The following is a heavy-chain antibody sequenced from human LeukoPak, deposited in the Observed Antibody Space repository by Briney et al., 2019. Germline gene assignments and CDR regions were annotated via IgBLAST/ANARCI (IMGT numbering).Heavy chain of an antibody. V-gene: IGHV1-46*01. J-gene: IGHJ3*02. CDR1: GYTFTSYY. Sequence: ASVKVSCKASGYTFTSYYMHWVRQAPGQGPEWMGIINPSGGSTSYAQTFQGRVTMTRDTSTSTVYMVLSSLRSEDTAVYYCARVAAPGLNSSGYLLTPGAFDIWGQGTMVSVSS. CDR2: INPSGGST. CDR3: ARVAAPGLNSSGYLLTPGAFDI. D-gene: IGHD3-22*01.